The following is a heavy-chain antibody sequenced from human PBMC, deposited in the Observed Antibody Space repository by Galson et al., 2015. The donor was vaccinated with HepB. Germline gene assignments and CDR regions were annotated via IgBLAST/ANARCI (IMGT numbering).Heavy chain of an antibody. V-gene: IGHV3-23*01. CDR3: AKGNYSSGRNWFDP. Sequence: SLRLSCAASGFTFTNCAMDWARQAPGKGLEWVSSSSARGGNTYYADSVKGRFTISRDNSKNTLYLQMNSLTAEDTAVYYCAKGNYSSGRNWFDPWGQGTLVTVSS. D-gene: IGHD6-19*01. CDR2: SSARGGNT. J-gene: IGHJ5*02. CDR1: GFTFTNCA.